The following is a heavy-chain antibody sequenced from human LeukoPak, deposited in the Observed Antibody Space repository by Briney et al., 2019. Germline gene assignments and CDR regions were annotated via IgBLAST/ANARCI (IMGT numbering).Heavy chain of an antibody. V-gene: IGHV4-34*01. CDR1: GFTFSTYD. Sequence: GSLRLSCAASGFTFSTYDMNWVRQAPGKGLEWIGDINPSRSTYYNPSLKSRLTISVDTYKNQFSLKLRSVTAADTAVYYCARGRHDITMIVVVMASVSYYLDVWGKGTTVTVS. CDR3: ARGRHDITMIVVVMASVSYYLDV. CDR2: INPSRST. J-gene: IGHJ6*03. D-gene: IGHD3-22*01.